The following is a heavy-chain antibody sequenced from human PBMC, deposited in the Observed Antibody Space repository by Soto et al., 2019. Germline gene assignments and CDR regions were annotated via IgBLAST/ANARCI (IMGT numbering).Heavy chain of an antibody. CDR3: ARDSYYGTGSYPALYYCYGMDV. CDR2: ISYDGRNK. V-gene: IGHV3-30-3*01. CDR1: GFTFSSYA. J-gene: IGHJ6*02. Sequence: QVQLVESGGGVVQPGRSLRLSCAASGFTFSSYAMHWVRQAPGKGLEWVAVISYDGRNKYYAGSVKGRFTISRDNSKNTLYLQMTSLRAEDTAVYYCARDSYYGTGSYPALYYCYGMDVWGQGTTVTVSS. D-gene: IGHD3-10*01.